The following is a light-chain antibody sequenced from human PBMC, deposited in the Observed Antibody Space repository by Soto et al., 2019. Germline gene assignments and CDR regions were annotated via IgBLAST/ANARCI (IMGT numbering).Light chain of an antibody. Sequence: DIVMTQSPDSLAVSLGERATINCKSSQSVFHRSNNKNYLAWYQQKPGQPPKLLIYWASTRESGVPDRFSGSGSVTDFTLTISSLQAEDVAVYYCQQYYSTPYTFGQGTKLEIK. V-gene: IGKV4-1*01. CDR2: WAS. CDR3: QQYYSTPYT. J-gene: IGKJ2*01. CDR1: QSVFHRSNNKNY.